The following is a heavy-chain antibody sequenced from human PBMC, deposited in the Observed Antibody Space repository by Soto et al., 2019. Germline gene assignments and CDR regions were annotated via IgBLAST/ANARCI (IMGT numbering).Heavy chain of an antibody. D-gene: IGHD6-13*01. CDR3: VRVAGSASWYETDS. J-gene: IGHJ4*02. CDR2: TYYGASS. Sequence: SETLSLTCAVSGYSISSGYYWGWIRQPPGKGLEWLGTTYYGASSYYNPSLRSRITILLDASTDQLSLKLSSVTAADTAVYFCVRVAGSASWYETDSWGQGILVTVSS. CDR1: GYSISSGYY. V-gene: IGHV4-38-2*01.